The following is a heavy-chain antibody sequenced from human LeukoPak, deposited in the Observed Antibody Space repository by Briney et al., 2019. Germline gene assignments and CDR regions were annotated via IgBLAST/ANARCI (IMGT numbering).Heavy chain of an antibody. V-gene: IGHV3-23*01. CDR1: GFTFSCYS. CDR3: AKKSPGWSHFDP. CDR2: ISGSGATI. Sequence: GSLRLSCVASGFTFSCYSMNWVRQAPGKGLKWVSTISGSGATIYYLDSVKGRFTISRDNSKNTLYLQMNSLRAEDTAVYYCAKKSPGWSHFDPWGQGTLVTVSS. J-gene: IGHJ5*02. D-gene: IGHD2-15*01.